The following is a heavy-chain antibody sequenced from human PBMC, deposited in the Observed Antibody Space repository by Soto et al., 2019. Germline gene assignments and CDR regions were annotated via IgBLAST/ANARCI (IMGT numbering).Heavy chain of an antibody. CDR2: MNPNSGNT. J-gene: IGHJ6*03. Sequence: ASVKVSCKASGYTFTSYDINWVRQATGQGLELMGWMNPNSGNTGYAQKFQGRVTMTRNTSISTAYMELSSLRSEDTAVYYCARVMYYYGSGDYYYYMDVWGKGTTVTVSS. CDR3: ARVMYYYGSGDYYYYMDV. V-gene: IGHV1-8*01. D-gene: IGHD3-10*01. CDR1: GYTFTSYD.